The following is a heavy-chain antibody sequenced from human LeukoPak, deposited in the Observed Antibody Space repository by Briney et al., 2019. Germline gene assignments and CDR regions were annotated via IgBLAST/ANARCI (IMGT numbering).Heavy chain of an antibody. CDR1: GFTFDDYA. J-gene: IGHJ4*02. CDR2: ISWNSGSI. D-gene: IGHD5-18*01. Sequence: PGGSLRLSCAASGFTFDDYAMHWVRQAPGKGLEWVSGISWNSGSIVYADSVKGRFTISRDNAKNSLYLQMNSLRAEDMALYYCAKGFSPWYTAIVDYWGQGTLVTVSS. CDR3: AKGFSPWYTAIVDY. V-gene: IGHV3-9*03.